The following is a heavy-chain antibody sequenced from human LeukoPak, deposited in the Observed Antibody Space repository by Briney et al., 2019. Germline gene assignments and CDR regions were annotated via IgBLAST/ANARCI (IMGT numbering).Heavy chain of an antibody. Sequence: PSETLSLTCTVSGGSISSYYWSWIRQPPGKGLEWIGYIYYSGSTNYNPSLKSRVTISVDTSKNQFSLKLSSVTAADTAVYYCAREVRTRIDYWGQGTLVTVSS. CDR1: GGSISSYY. V-gene: IGHV4-59*01. CDR2: IYYSGST. D-gene: IGHD2-15*01. CDR3: AREVRTRIDY. J-gene: IGHJ4*02.